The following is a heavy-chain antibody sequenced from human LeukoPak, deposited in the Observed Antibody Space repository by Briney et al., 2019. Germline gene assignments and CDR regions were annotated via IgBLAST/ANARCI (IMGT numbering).Heavy chain of an antibody. CDR1: GFTFSSYG. J-gene: IGHJ4*02. Sequence: GRSLRLSCAASGFTFSSYGMHWVRQAPGKGLEWVAVIWYGGSNKYYADSVKGRFTISRDNSKNTLYLQMNSLRAEDTAVYYCAKAANDYGDYVLDYWGQGTLVTVSS. V-gene: IGHV3-33*06. CDR2: IWYGGSNK. CDR3: AKAANDYGDYVLDY. D-gene: IGHD4-17*01.